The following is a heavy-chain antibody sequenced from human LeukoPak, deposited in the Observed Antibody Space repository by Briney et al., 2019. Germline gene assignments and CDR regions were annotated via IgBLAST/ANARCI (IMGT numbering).Heavy chain of an antibody. CDR2: SNPSSGGT. CDR1: VYTFTSYY. D-gene: IGHD6-13*01. CDR3: ARDRGSSWYVDY. V-gene: IGHV1-2*02. Sequence: ASVKVSCQSTVYTFTSYYINRVRRAPGQGVEGIGWSNPSSGGTEYAQKFQDRVTMTEDTSISTDYLAFSRIRSDATAVYYCARDRGSSWYVDYWGQGTLVTVSS. J-gene: IGHJ4*02.